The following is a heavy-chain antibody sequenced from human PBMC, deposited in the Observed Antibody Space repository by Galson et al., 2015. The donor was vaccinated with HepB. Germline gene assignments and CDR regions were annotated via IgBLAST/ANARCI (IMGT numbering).Heavy chain of an antibody. CDR3: ARDRVGAGSYYYYGMDV. Sequence: SLRLSCAASGFTFSSYSMNWVRQAPGKGLEWVSSISSSSSYIYYADSVKGRFTISRDNAKNSLYLQTNSLRAEDTAVYYCARDRVGAGSYYYYGMDVWGQGTTVTVSS. CDR1: GFTFSSYS. D-gene: IGHD1-26*01. CDR2: ISSSSSYI. J-gene: IGHJ6*02. V-gene: IGHV3-21*01.